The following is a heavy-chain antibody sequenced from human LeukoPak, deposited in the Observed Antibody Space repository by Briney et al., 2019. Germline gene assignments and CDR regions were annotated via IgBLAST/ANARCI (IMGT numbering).Heavy chain of an antibody. CDR3: ARGPLTRYDYYYGMDV. J-gene: IGHJ6*02. CDR1: GFSFSGNY. D-gene: IGHD3-9*01. CDR2: IYTDGST. V-gene: IGHV3-53*01. Sequence: GGSLRLSCAASGFSFSGNYMSWVRQAPGKGLEWVSLIYTDGSTYCADSVKGRFTISKDNSKNTLYLQMNSLRAEDTAVYYCARGPLTRYDYYYGMDVWGLGTTVAVSS.